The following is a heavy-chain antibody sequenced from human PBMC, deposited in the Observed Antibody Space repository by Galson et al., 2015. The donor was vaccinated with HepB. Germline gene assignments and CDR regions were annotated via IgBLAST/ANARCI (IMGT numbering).Heavy chain of an antibody. CDR1: GYTLTELS. CDR2: FDPEHGEI. Sequence: SVKVSCKVSGYTLTELSVHWVRQAPGKRLEWLGGFDPEHGEIVYAQSFQGRVTMAQDTSSETGYMELRGLRSDDTAVYYCATGPADLFDYWGQGTLVTVSS. D-gene: IGHD1-14*01. J-gene: IGHJ4*02. CDR3: ATGPADLFDY. V-gene: IGHV1-24*01.